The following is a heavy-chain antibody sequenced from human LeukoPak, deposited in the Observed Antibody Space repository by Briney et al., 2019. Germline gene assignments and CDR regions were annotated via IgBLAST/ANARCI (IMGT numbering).Heavy chain of an antibody. CDR3: AKTRMVCTRVSSPGGGFVY. CDR2: IRGDGGIT. Sequence: GGSLRLSCAASGFTFSSYAMSWVRQAPGKGLEWVAGIRGDGGITYYADSVKGRFTISRDNFKNTLYLQMNSLRAEDTAVYYCAKTRMVCTRVSSPGGGFVYWGHGTLVTVSS. CDR1: GFTFSSYA. J-gene: IGHJ4*01. V-gene: IGHV3-23*01. D-gene: IGHD2-8*01.